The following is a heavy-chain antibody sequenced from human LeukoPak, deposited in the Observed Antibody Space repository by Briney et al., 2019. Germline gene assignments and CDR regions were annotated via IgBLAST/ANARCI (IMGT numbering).Heavy chain of an antibody. D-gene: IGHD3-10*01. Sequence: SETLSLTCTVSGGSISSGGYYWSWIRQPPGRGLEWIGYIYQTGNTYYNPSLKSRVTISGDRSKNQFSLKLSSVTAADTAVYYCAISGMVRGVFDYWGQGTLVTVSS. CDR3: AISGMVRGVFDY. V-gene: IGHV4-30-2*01. J-gene: IGHJ4*02. CDR2: IYQTGNT. CDR1: GGSISSGGYY.